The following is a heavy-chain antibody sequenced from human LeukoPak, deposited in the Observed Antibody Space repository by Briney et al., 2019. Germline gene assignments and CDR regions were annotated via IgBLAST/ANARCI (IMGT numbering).Heavy chain of an antibody. Sequence: GGSLRLSCAASGLTFSSYAMSWVRQAPGKGLEWVSGISGSGGNTYYADSVKGRFTISRDNSKNTLYLQMNSLRAEDTAVYYCAKGRGQGFDYWGQGTLVTVSS. CDR1: GLTFSSYA. CDR2: ISGSGGNT. J-gene: IGHJ4*02. D-gene: IGHD3-10*01. V-gene: IGHV3-23*01. CDR3: AKGRGQGFDY.